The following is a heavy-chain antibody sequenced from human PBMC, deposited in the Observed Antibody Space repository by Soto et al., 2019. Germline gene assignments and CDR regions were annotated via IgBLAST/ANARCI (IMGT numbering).Heavy chain of an antibody. CDR3: AREYSNNSRYYFDY. D-gene: IGHD6-13*01. CDR2: IRSSGSVI. Sequence: PGGSLRLSCAASGFTFSDYYMSWIRQAPGKGLEWVSYIRSSGSVIYYADSVKGRFTFSWDNAKNSLYLQMNSLRAEDTAVYYCAREYSNNSRYYFDYWGQGTLVTVSS. V-gene: IGHV3-11*01. J-gene: IGHJ4*02. CDR1: GFTFSDYY.